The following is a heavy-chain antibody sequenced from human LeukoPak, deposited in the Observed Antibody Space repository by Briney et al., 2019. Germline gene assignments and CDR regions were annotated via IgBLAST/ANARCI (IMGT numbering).Heavy chain of an antibody. V-gene: IGHV3-30*03. CDR1: GFTFNSCG. CDR2: ISYDGSNK. D-gene: IGHD2-15*01. CDR3: ARDGSKFCSAGSCYEGFDS. Sequence: GRSLRLSCAASGFTFNSCGMHWVRQAPGKGLEWVAVISYDGSNKYCADSVKGRFTISRDNSKNTLYLQMSSLRAEDTALYYCARDGSKFCSAGSCYEGFDSWGQGTLVTVSS. J-gene: IGHJ4*02.